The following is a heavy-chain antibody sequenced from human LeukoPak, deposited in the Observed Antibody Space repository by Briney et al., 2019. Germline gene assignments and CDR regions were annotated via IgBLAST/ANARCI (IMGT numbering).Heavy chain of an antibody. D-gene: IGHD5-12*01. Sequence: SETLSLTCTVSGGSISSYYWSWIRQPPGKGLEWIGYIYYSGSTNYNPSLKSRVTISVDTSKNQFSLKLSSVTAADTAVYYCARTIVATIHYYYYYYMDVWGKGTTVTISS. V-gene: IGHV4-59*01. CDR1: GGSISSYY. J-gene: IGHJ6*03. CDR2: IYYSGST. CDR3: ARTIVATIHYYYYYYMDV.